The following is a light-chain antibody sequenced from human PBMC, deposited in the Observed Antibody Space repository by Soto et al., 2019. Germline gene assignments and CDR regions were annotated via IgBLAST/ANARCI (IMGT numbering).Light chain of an antibody. CDR1: QSVSSN. CDR3: QRYNRGPPYT. CDR2: GAS. J-gene: IGKJ2*01. Sequence: EIVMTQSPATLSVSPVERTTLSCRASQSVSSNLAWYQQKPGQAPRLLIYGASTRATGIPARFSGSGSGTELTLTISSLQPEDVANYYCQRYNRGPPYTFGQGTKVDIK. V-gene: IGKV3-15*01.